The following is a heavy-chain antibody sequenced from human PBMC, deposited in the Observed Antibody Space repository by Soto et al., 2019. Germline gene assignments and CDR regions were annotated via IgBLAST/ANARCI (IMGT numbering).Heavy chain of an antibody. V-gene: IGHV3-21*01. Sequence: PGGSLRLSCAASGFTFSSYSMNWVRQAPGKXLEWVSSISSSSSYIYYADSVKGRFTISRDNAKNSLYLQMNSLRAEDTAVYYCARDAEYSYGYYYYYGMDVWGQGSTVTVSS. J-gene: IGHJ6*02. D-gene: IGHD5-18*01. CDR1: GFTFSSYS. CDR3: ARDAEYSYGYYYYYGMDV. CDR2: ISSSSSYI.